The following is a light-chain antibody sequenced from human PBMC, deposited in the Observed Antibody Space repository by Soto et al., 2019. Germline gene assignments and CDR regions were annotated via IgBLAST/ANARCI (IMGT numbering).Light chain of an antibody. CDR3: QQYYKWPLT. V-gene: IGKV3-15*01. CDR1: QSVSSN. Sequence: IIMTQSPATLSVSPGERATLSCRASQSVSSNLAWYQQRRGQAPRLLIHGASTRATGIPARFSGSGSGAEFTLTISGLQSEDFAVYYCQQYYKWPLTFGQGTKVEIK. J-gene: IGKJ1*01. CDR2: GAS.